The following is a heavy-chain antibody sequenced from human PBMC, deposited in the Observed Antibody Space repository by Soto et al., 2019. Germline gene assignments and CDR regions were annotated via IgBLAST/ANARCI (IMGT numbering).Heavy chain of an antibody. CDR2: ISYDGSAE. D-gene: IGHD2-15*01. V-gene: IGHV3-30*18. Sequence: QVQLVESGGGVVQPGRSLRLSCVASGFTLSNYGMHWVRQAPGKGLEWVAMISYDGSAEYYVDSVEGRFTISRDISKNVLYLQMNSLRPEDTALYYWAKDYVPNKWCNWVDPWGQGTLVTVSS. J-gene: IGHJ5*02. CDR3: AKDYVPNKWCNWVDP. CDR1: GFTLSNYG.